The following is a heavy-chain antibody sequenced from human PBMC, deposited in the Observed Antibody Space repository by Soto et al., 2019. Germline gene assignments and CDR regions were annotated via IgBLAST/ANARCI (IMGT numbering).Heavy chain of an antibody. CDR3: VTAECINWYSGQFRN. D-gene: IGHD6-13*01. CDR1: GFTFDDYA. J-gene: IGHJ1*01. CDR2: INWNSGSI. Sequence: EVQLVETGGGLVQPGRSLRLSCAASGFTFDDYAMNWVRQVPGKGLEWVSGINWNSGSIGYGGSVKGCFAISRGNAKISLHLHMNSLSAEDTAFYYCVTAECINWYSGQFRNWGQGTLVTVSS. V-gene: IGHV3-9*01.